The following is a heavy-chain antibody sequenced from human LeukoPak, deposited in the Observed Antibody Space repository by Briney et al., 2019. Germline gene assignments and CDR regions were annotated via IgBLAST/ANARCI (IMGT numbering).Heavy chain of an antibody. CDR2: ISYDGSNK. V-gene: IGHV3-30*04. CDR3: ARETIVGALD. J-gene: IGHJ4*02. Sequence: GSLRLSCAASGFTFSSYAMHWVRQAPGKGLEWVAIISYDGSNKYYADSVKGRFTISRDNPKNTLYLQMNSLRAEDTAVYYCARETIVGALDWGQGTLVIVSP. CDR1: GFTFSSYA. D-gene: IGHD1-26*01.